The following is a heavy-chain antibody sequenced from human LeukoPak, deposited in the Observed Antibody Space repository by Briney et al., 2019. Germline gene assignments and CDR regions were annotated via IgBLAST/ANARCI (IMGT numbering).Heavy chain of an antibody. CDR2: ITSSSTV. V-gene: IGHV3-48*04. Sequence: PGGSLRLSCAASGLTFSNYSMNWVRQAPGKGLEWVSYITSSSTVYYAGSVKGRFTISRDNAKNSLFLQMNSLRAEDTAVYYCARDYCSGPKCYFIDYWGQGALVTVSS. CDR1: GLTFSNYS. D-gene: IGHD2-15*01. CDR3: ARDYCSGPKCYFIDY. J-gene: IGHJ4*02.